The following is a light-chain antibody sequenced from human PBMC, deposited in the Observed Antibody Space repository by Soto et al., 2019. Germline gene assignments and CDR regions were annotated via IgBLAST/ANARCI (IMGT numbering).Light chain of an antibody. J-gene: IGLJ2*01. Sequence: QSVLTQPPSVSAAPGQKVTISCSGSSSNIGKNYVSWYQQLPGTPPKLLIHENNKRHSGIPDRFSGSKSGTSATLGITGLQTGDEADYYCGTWDSSLGAVLFGGGTKLTVL. V-gene: IGLV1-51*02. CDR2: ENN. CDR3: GTWDSSLGAVL. CDR1: SSNIGKNY.